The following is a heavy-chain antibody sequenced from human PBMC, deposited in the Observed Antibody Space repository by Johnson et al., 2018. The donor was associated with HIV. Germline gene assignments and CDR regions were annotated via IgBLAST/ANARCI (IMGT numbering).Heavy chain of an antibody. CDR3: ARRDGFDYGNAFDI. CDR1: GFTFDDYG. D-gene: IGHD5-12*01. J-gene: IGHJ3*02. V-gene: IGHV3-20*04. Sequence: VQLVESGGGVVRPGGSLRLSCAASGFTFDDYGMSWVRQAPGKGLEWVSGINWDCGSPGYAASVKGRFTISRDNAKNSLYLQMNSLRAEDTALYYCARRDGFDYGNAFDIWGQGTMVTVSS. CDR2: INWDCGSP.